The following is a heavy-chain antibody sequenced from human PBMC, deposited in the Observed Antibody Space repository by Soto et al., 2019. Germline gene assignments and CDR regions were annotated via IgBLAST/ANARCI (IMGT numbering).Heavy chain of an antibody. CDR3: AKLGENSWSPHYYFDS. D-gene: IGHD3-16*01. CDR2: ITGSGGDT. Sequence: EVQLLESGGGLVQPGGSLRLSCAASGFTFSSYAMGWVRQAPGKGLEWVSAITGSGGDTYYIDSVNGRFTTSRDNSKNTLYLQMTSLRAEDTAVYYCAKLGENSWSPHYYFDSWGQGSLVTVSS. V-gene: IGHV3-23*01. CDR1: GFTFSSYA. J-gene: IGHJ4*02.